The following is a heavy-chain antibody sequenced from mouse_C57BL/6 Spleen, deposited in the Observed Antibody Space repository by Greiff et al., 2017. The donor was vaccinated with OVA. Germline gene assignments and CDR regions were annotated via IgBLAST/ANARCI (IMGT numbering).Heavy chain of an antibody. CDR1: GYTFTSYW. CDR3: ARSLDSSGYVRFAY. V-gene: IGHV1-69*01. J-gene: IGHJ3*01. D-gene: IGHD3-2*02. CDR2: IDPSDSYT. Sequence: QVQLQQPGAELVMPGASVKLSCKASGYTFTSYWMHWVKQRPGQGLEWIGEIDPSDSYTNYNQKFKGKSTLTVDKSSSTAYMQLSSLTAEDSAVYYCARSLDSSGYVRFAYWGQGTLVTVSA.